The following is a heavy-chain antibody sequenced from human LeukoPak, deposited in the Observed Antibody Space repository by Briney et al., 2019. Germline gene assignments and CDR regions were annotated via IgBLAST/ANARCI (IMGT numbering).Heavy chain of an antibody. CDR3: ARDYNC. J-gene: IGHJ4*02. Sequence: PGGSLRLSCAASGFTFTDYYMSLIRQAPGKGLEWVSYISSSGTVIYYGDSVKGRFTISRDNAKKSLYLQMNGLRAEDTVVYYCARDYNCWGQGTLVTVSS. CDR1: GFTFTDYY. D-gene: IGHD3-10*01. CDR2: ISSSGTVI. V-gene: IGHV3-11*01.